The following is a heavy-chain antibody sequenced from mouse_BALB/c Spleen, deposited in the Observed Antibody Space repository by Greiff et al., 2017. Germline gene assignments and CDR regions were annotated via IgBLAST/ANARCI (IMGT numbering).Heavy chain of an antibody. CDR1: GFSIKDYY. D-gene: IGHD1-1*01. V-gene: IGHV14-1*02. J-gene: IGHJ1*01. Sequence: EVQLQQSGAELVRPGALVKLSCQASGFSIKDYYMHWVKQRPEQGLEWIGWIDPANGNTIYDPKFQGKASITADTSSNTAYLQLSSLTSEDTAVYYCARTRYYYGSSYNWYFDVWGAGTTVTVSS. CDR2: IDPANGNT. CDR3: ARTRYYYGSSYNWYFDV.